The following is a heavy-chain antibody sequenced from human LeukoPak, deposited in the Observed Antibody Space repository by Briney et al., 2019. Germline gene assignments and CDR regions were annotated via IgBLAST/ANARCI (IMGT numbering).Heavy chain of an antibody. D-gene: IGHD3-10*01. CDR1: GYTFTGYY. V-gene: IGHV1-2*04. Sequence: ASVKVSCKASGYTFTGYYMHWVRQAPGQGLEWMGWINPNSGGTNYAQKFQGWVTMTRDTSISTAYMELSRLRSDDTAVYYCARDAYYYYGSSQNWFDPWGQGTLVTVSS. CDR3: ARDAYYYYGSSQNWFDP. CDR2: INPNSGGT. J-gene: IGHJ5*02.